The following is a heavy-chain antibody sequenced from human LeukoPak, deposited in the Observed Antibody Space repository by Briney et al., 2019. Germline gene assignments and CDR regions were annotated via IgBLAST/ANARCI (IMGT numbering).Heavy chain of an antibody. V-gene: IGHV3-23*01. CDR1: GFTFSSYA. CDR3: AKTDGYSSGWSDY. D-gene: IGHD6-19*01. Sequence: GGSLRPSCAASGFTFSSYAMSWVRQAPGKGLEWVSAISGSGGSTYYADSVKGRFTISRDNSKNTLYLQMNSLRAEDTAVYYCAKTDGYSSGWSDYWGQGTLVTVSS. J-gene: IGHJ4*02. CDR2: ISGSGGST.